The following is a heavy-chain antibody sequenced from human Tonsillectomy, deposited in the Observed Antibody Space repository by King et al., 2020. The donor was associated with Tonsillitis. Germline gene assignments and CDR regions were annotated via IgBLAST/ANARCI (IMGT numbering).Heavy chain of an antibody. Sequence: QLVQSGAEVKKPGESLKISCKGSGYNFTTHWIGWVRQMPWKGLEWMGIINPGDSNSRYSQSLEGQVSISADKSISAAYLQCRSLKSSDTAMYYCARRYRGGVAATPDLWYFDLWGRGTLVTVSS. J-gene: IGHJ2*01. CDR1: GYNFTTHW. CDR3: ARRYRGGVAATPDLWYFDL. D-gene: IGHD2-15*01. CDR2: INPGDSNS. V-gene: IGHV5-51*03.